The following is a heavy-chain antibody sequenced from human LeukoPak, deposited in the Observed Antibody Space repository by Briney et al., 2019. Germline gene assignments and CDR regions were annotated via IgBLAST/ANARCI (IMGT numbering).Heavy chain of an antibody. CDR3: ARGGDPMTTVTTDYYYYYMDV. Sequence: GGSLRLSCAASGFTFSSYSMNWVRQAPGKGLEWVSSISSSSSYIYYADSVKGRFTISRDNAKNSLYLQMNSLRAEDTAVYYCARGGDPMTTVTTDYYYYYMDVWGKGTTVTISS. CDR2: ISSSSSYI. CDR1: GFTFSSYS. J-gene: IGHJ6*03. V-gene: IGHV3-21*01. D-gene: IGHD4-17*01.